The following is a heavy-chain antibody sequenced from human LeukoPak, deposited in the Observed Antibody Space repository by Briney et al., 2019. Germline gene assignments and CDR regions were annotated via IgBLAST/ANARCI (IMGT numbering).Heavy chain of an antibody. CDR1: GGSISSGDYY. CDR2: IYYSGST. Sequence: SQTLSLTCTVSGGSISSGDYYWSWIRQPPGKGLEWIGYIYYSGSTYYNPSLKSRVTISVDTSKNQFSLKLSSVTAADTAVYYCARGLRQMWVRDTRNGPRFDPWGQGTLVTVSS. J-gene: IGHJ5*02. D-gene: IGHD1-26*01. CDR3: ARGLRQMWVRDTRNGPRFDP. V-gene: IGHV4-30-4*01.